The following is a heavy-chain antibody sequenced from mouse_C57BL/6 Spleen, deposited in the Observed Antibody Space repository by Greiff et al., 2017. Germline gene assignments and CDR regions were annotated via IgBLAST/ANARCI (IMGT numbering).Heavy chain of an antibody. Sequence: EVKLVESEGGLVQPGSSMKLSCTASGFTFSDYYMAWVRQVPEKGLEWVANIHYDGSSTYYLDSLKSRFIISRDNAKNILYLQMSSLKSEDTATYYCARGDGRYAMDYWGQGTSVTVSS. V-gene: IGHV5-16*01. J-gene: IGHJ4*01. CDR1: GFTFSDYY. CDR3: ARGDGRYAMDY. D-gene: IGHD2-3*01. CDR2: IHYDGSST.